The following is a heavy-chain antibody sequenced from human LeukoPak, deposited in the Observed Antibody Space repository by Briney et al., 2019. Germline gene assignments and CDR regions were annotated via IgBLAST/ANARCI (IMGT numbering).Heavy chain of an antibody. CDR2: ISYDGSNK. D-gene: IGHD4-23*01. V-gene: IGHV3-30*03. Sequence: PGRSLRLSCAASGLTFISYGMHWVRQAPGKGLEWVAVISYDGSNKYYADSVKGRFTISRDNSKNTLYLQMNSLRAEDTAVYYCAREGKARYSDYWGQGTLVTVSS. J-gene: IGHJ4*02. CDR3: AREGKARYSDY. CDR1: GLTFISYG.